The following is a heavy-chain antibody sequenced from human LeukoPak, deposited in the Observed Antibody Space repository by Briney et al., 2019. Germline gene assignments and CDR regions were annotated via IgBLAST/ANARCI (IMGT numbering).Heavy chain of an antibody. CDR1: GFTFNSYG. CDR3: AKDRRSGYYYGFDY. J-gene: IGHJ4*02. CDR2: IRYGGSNK. D-gene: IGHD3-22*01. V-gene: IGHV3-30*02. Sequence: GVSLTPSCAASGFTFNSYGMHWVRQAPGKGRVWVAFIRYGGSNKYYADSVKSRFTISRDNSNNTLYLQMNTVRAEDKAVYYCAKDRRSGYYYGFDYWGQGTLVTVSS.